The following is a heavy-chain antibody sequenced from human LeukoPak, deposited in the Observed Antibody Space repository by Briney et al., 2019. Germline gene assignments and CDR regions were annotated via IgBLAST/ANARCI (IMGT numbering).Heavy chain of an antibody. D-gene: IGHD2-8*01. V-gene: IGHV2-5*02. Sequence: SGPTLVKPTQTLTLTCTFSGFSLSTGAVGVGWIRQPPGKAPEWLAFIYWDDDKRYSPSLKTRLSITKDTTKNQVVLTMTNTDPVDTATYYCAHRKSIGNGFEYWGQGALVTVSS. CDR3: AHRKSIGNGFEY. CDR1: GFSLSTGAVG. J-gene: IGHJ4*02. CDR2: IYWDDDK.